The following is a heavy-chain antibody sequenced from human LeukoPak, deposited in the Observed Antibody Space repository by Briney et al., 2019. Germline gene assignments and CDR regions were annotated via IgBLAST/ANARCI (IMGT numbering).Heavy chain of an antibody. Sequence: SVKVSCKASGGTFSSYAISWVRQAPGQGPEWMGRIIPILGIANYAQKFQGRVTITADKSTSTAYMELCSLRSEDTAVYYCARDYGMDVWGQGTTVTVSS. CDR3: ARDYGMDV. CDR2: IIPILGIA. J-gene: IGHJ6*02. V-gene: IGHV1-69*04. CDR1: GGTFSSYA.